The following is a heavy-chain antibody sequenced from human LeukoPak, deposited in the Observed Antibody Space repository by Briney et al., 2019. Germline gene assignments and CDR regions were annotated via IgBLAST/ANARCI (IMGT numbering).Heavy chain of an antibody. CDR2: IKPDGSEK. J-gene: IGHJ4*02. V-gene: IGHV3-7*01. D-gene: IGHD3-22*01. Sequence: PGESLRLSCAASGFTFSSHWMSWVRQAPGKGLEWVGNIKPDGSEKYYVDSLKGRFIISRDNAKNSLYLQMNSLRAEDVAVYYCAKYFYDGSGTHYFDYWGQGTPVTVS. CDR3: AKYFYDGSGTHYFDY. CDR1: GFTFSSHW.